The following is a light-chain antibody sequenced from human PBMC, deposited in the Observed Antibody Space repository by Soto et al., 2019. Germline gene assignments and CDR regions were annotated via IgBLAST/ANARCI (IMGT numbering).Light chain of an antibody. V-gene: IGKV1-5*01. CDR2: DAS. J-gene: IGKJ1*01. CDR3: QQYNSYSWT. CDR1: QNITYC. Sequence: DIQMTQSPSTLSASVGDRVTITCRASQNITYCLAWFQQKPGTAPNLLIYDASTLESGVPSRFSGSRSGTEFTLTISSLQPDDFATYYCQQYNSYSWTFGQGTKVDIK.